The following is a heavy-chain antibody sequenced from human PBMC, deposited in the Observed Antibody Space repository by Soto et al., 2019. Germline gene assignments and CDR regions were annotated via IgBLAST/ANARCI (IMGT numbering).Heavy chain of an antibody. CDR3: ARVGGYTYYYDSSGSKFDY. V-gene: IGHV3-21*01. Sequence: GGSLRLSCAASGFTFSSYSMNWVRQAPGKGLEWVSSISSSSSYIYYADSVKGRFTISRDNAKNSLYLQMNSLRAEDTAVYYCARVGGYTYYYDSSGSKFDYWGQGTLGTVSS. J-gene: IGHJ4*02. CDR1: GFTFSSYS. D-gene: IGHD3-22*01. CDR2: ISSSSSYI.